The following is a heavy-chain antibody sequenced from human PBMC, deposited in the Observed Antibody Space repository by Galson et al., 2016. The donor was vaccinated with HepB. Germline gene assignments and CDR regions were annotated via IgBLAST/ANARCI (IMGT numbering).Heavy chain of an antibody. J-gene: IGHJ4*02. CDR1: GFTFYNYA. Sequence: SLRLSCAASGFTFYNYALTWVRQAPGKGLEWVSAISGDGGTTYYADSVKGRFTISRDNAKNSLFLQMNSLRAEDTALYYCAKGPGIAVAKRFFDSWGQGTLVTVSS. CDR2: ISGDGGTT. CDR3: AKGPGIAVAKRFFDS. V-gene: IGHV3-23*01. D-gene: IGHD6-19*01.